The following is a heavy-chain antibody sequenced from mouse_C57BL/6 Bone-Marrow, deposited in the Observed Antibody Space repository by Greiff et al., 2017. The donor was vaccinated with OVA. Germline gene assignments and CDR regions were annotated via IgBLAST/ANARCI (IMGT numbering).Heavy chain of an antibody. D-gene: IGHD1-1*01. CDR1: GFSLTSYG. Sequence: QVQLKESGPGLVQPSQSLSITCTVSGFSLTSYGVHWVRQSPGKGLEWLGVIWSGGSTDYNAAFISRLSISKDNSKSQVFFKMNSLQADDTAIYYCASPITTVVAKGAMDYWGQGTSVTVSS. CDR3: ASPITTVVAKGAMDY. CDR2: IWSGGST. V-gene: IGHV2-2*01. J-gene: IGHJ4*01.